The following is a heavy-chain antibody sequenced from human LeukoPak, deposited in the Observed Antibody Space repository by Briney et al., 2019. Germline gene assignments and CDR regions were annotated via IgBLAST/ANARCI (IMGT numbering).Heavy chain of an antibody. CDR2: ISHSGST. J-gene: IGHJ3*02. V-gene: IGHV4-34*01. CDR1: GGSVSGYY. Sequence: PSETLSLTCAASGGSVSGYYWSWIRQPPGKGPEWIGKISHSGSTNYNPSLKSRVTISVDTSTNQFSLNLSSVTAADTAVYYCARSANAFDIWGQGTMVTVSS. CDR3: ARSANAFDI.